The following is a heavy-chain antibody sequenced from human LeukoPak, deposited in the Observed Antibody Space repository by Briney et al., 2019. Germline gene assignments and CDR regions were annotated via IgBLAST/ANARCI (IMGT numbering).Heavy chain of an antibody. CDR2: ISAYNGNT. CDR1: GYTFNSYG. V-gene: IGHV1-18*01. D-gene: IGHD6-19*01. CDR3: ARADIRAIASSGWYGFDY. Sequence: ASVKVSCKASGYTFNSYGISWVRQAPGQGLEWMGWISAYNGNTNYAQKVQGRVTMTTDTSTSTAYMGLRSLRSDDTAVYYCARADIRAIASSGWYGFDYWGQGTLVTVSS. J-gene: IGHJ4*02.